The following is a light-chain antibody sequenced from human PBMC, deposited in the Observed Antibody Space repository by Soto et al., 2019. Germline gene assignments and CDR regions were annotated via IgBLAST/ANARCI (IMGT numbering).Light chain of an antibody. CDR3: QQYNNWWT. V-gene: IGKV3D-15*01. J-gene: IGKJ1*01. CDR1: QSVRDN. Sequence: EIVMTQSPATLSVSPGERATLSCRASQSVRDNLAWYQQKPGQAPRLLIYGASIKATGTPARFSGSGSGTEFSLTISSLQSEDSVVYYCQQYNNWWTFGQGTKVEIK. CDR2: GAS.